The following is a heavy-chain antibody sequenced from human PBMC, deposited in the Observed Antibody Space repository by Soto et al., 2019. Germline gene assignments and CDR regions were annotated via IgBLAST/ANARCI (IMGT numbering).Heavy chain of an antibody. D-gene: IGHD3-10*01. V-gene: IGHV4-31*03. Sequence: PSETLSLTCTVSGGSISSGGYYWSWIRQHPGKGLEWIGYIYYSGSTYHNPSLKSRVTISVDTSKNQFSLKLSSVTAADTAVYYCARGPGTMAKIDYWGQGTLVTVSS. CDR3: ARGPGTMAKIDY. CDR2: IYYSGST. J-gene: IGHJ4*02. CDR1: GGSISSGGYY.